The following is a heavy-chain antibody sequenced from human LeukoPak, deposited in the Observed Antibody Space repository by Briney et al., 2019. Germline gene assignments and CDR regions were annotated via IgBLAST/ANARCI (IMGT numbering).Heavy chain of an antibody. CDR1: GFIFSRYG. CDR3: ARGSKAVAALVDY. CDR2: IKQDGSEK. D-gene: IGHD6-19*01. V-gene: IGHV3-7*01. Sequence: GGSLRLSCAASGFIFSRYGMHWVRQAPGKGLEWVANIKQDGSEKYYVDSVKGRFAISRDNAKNSLYLQMNSLRAEDTAVYYCARGSKAVAALVDYWGQGTLVTVSS. J-gene: IGHJ4*02.